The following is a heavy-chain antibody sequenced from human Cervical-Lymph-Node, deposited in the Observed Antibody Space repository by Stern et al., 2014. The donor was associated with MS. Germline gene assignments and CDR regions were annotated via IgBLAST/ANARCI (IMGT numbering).Heavy chain of an antibody. CDR2: IYYSGST. D-gene: IGHD6-13*01. V-gene: IGHV4-59*01. CDR1: GDSISSYY. Sequence: QVQLQESGPGLVKPSETLSLTCTVSGDSISSYYWSWIRQPPGKGLEWIGYIYYSGSTNYNPSLKSRVTISVDTSKNQFSLKLSSVTAADTAVYYCARVPSSPLYYYYGMDVWGQGTTVTVSS. CDR3: ARVPSSPLYYYYGMDV. J-gene: IGHJ6*02.